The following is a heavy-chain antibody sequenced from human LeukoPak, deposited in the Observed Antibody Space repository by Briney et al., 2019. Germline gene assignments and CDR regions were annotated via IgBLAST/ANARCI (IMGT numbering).Heavy chain of an antibody. Sequence: GGSLRLSCAASGFTFYTYAMTWVRQAPGKGLEWVSAISGSGGSTYYADSVKGRFTISRDNSKNTLYLQMNSLRAEDTAVYYCAKDSPYYYGSGSNPGWFDPWGQGTLVTVSS. D-gene: IGHD3-10*01. CDR2: ISGSGGST. CDR1: GFTFYTYA. V-gene: IGHV3-23*01. J-gene: IGHJ5*02. CDR3: AKDSPYYYGSGSNPGWFDP.